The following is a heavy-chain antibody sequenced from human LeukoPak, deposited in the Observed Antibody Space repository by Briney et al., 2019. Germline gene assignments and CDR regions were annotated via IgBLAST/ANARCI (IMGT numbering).Heavy chain of an antibody. CDR2: IYSGGST. V-gene: IGHV3-66*01. CDR3: ARAGSSALSD. J-gene: IGHJ4*02. D-gene: IGHD1-26*01. Sequence: TGGSLRLSCAASGFTFSDYYMSWVRQAPGKGLEWVSVIYSGGSTYYADSVKGRFTISRDNSKNTLYLQMNSLRAEDTAVYYCARAGSSALSDWGQGTLVTVSS. CDR1: GFTFSDYY.